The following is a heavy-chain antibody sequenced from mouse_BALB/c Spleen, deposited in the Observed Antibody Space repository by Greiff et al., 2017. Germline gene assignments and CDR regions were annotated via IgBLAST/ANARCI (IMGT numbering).Heavy chain of an antibody. V-gene: IGHV2-4-1*01. CDR1: GFSLTSYG. D-gene: IGHD1-1*01. J-gene: IGHJ4*01. Sequence: VQLQQSGPGLVQPSQSLSLTCTVSGFSLTSYGVHWVRQSPGKGLAWLGVIWSGGSTDYNAAFISRLSISKDNSKSQVFFKMNSLQADDTAIYYCARNYYGSSYYAMDYWGQGTSVTVSA. CDR3: ARNYYGSSYYAMDY. CDR2: IWSGGST.